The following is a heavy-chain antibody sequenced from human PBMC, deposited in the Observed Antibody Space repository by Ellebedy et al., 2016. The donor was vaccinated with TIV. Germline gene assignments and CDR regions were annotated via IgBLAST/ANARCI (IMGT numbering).Heavy chain of an antibody. CDR1: GIVISRFY. CDR2: IYSSQST. D-gene: IGHD6-6*01. CDR3: ARHLKPYRSSKNWCDP. J-gene: IGHJ5*02. V-gene: IGHV4-4*08. Sequence: MPSETLSLTCSVSGIVISRFYWSWIRQPPGKGLEWIGDIYSSQSTNYHPSLKSRVTISVDTSKNQFSLRLSSVTAADTAMYYCARHLKPYRSSKNWCDPWGRGSLVTVSS.